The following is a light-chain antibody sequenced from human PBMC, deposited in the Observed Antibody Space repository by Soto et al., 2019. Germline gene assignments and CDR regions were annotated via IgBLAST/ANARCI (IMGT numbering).Light chain of an antibody. CDR2: EVS. Sequence: QSVLAQPASVSGSPGQSITISCTGTSSDVGGYNYASWYQQHRGKAPKLMIYEVSDRPSGGSNRFPGSKSGNTASPTISGLQAEDEADYYCSSYTSSSTTYVFGTGTKVTVL. CDR1: SSDVGGYNY. J-gene: IGLJ1*01. V-gene: IGLV2-14*01. CDR3: SSYTSSSTTYV.